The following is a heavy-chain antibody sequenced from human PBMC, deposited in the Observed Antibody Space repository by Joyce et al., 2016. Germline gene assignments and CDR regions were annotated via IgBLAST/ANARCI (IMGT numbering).Heavy chain of an antibody. V-gene: IGHV3-21*01. CDR3: ARDVLTTVTKAYGY. J-gene: IGHJ4*02. CDR1: GFIFSSGS. Sequence: EVQLVESGGGLVKPGESLRLSCTASGFIFSSGSMTWVRQDQGEGLERVSSMSRDKTYIGHADSVEGRFTISRDNARNSLYLQMNSLRAEDTAVYYCARDVLTTVTKAYGYWSQRTLVAVTS. CDR2: MSRDKTYI. D-gene: IGHD4-11*01.